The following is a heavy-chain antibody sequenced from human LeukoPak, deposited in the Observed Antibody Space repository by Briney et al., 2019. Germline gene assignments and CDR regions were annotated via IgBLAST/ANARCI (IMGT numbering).Heavy chain of an antibody. V-gene: IGHV4-38-2*02. CDR1: GYSISSGYY. CDR2: ISHSGSA. Sequence: SETLSLTCTVSGYSISSGYYWGWIRQPPGKGLECIGSISHSGSAYYNPSLKSRVTISVDTSKNQFSLKLSSVTAADTAVYYCARVLAAAVGYWGQGTLVTVSS. D-gene: IGHD6-13*01. J-gene: IGHJ4*02. CDR3: ARVLAAAVGY.